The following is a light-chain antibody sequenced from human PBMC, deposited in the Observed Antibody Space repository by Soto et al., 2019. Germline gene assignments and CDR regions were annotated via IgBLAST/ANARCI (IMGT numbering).Light chain of an antibody. Sequence: QPVLTQSPSASASLGASVKLTCTLSSGHSRYAIAWHQQQPEKGPRYLMKVNSDGSHNKGDGIPDRFSGSSSGAERYLTIPSLQSEDEADYYCQTWGTGIRVFGGGTKLTVL. CDR2: VNSDGSH. J-gene: IGLJ3*02. CDR1: SGHSRYA. CDR3: QTWGTGIRV. V-gene: IGLV4-69*01.